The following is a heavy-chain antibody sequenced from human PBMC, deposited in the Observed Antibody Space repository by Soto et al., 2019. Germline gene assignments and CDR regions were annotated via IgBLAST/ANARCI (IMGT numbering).Heavy chain of an antibody. Sequence: QVQLVESGGGVVQPGRSLRLSCAASGFTFSSYGMHWVRQAPGKGLEWVAVISYDGSNKYYADSVKGRFTISRDNSKNTLYLQMNSLRAEGTAVYYCAKEVRDYGDYDAVGDYGGQGTLVTVSS. V-gene: IGHV3-30*18. J-gene: IGHJ4*02. CDR3: AKEVRDYGDYDAVGDY. D-gene: IGHD4-17*01. CDR2: ISYDGSNK. CDR1: GFTFSSYG.